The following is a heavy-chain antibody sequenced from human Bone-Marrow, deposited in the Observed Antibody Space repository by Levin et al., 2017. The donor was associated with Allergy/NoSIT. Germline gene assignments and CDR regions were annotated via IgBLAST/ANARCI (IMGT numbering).Heavy chain of an antibody. CDR3: AKHGAWGSFDY. V-gene: IGHV3-23*01. CDR1: GFPFSTYA. J-gene: IGHJ4*02. CDR2: FSGSGGST. D-gene: IGHD3-10*01. Sequence: GSLRLSCTASGFPFSTYAMSWVRQAPGKGLEWVSTFSGSGGSTYYSDSVKGRFTISKDNSKNTLYLQMNSLRADDTALYYCAKHGAWGSFDYWGQGTLVTVSS.